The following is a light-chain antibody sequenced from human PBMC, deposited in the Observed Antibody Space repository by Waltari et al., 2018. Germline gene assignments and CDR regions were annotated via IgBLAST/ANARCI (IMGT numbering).Light chain of an antibody. J-gene: IGKJ4*01. Sequence: VTLSCRASQSVSRFVAWYQQKPGQAPRLLISGASTRATGIPARFSGSGSGTEFTLTISSLQSEDFAIYYCQQYNDWPPLTFGGGTKLEIK. V-gene: IGKV3-15*01. CDR3: QQYNDWPPLT. CDR1: QSVSRF. CDR2: GAS.